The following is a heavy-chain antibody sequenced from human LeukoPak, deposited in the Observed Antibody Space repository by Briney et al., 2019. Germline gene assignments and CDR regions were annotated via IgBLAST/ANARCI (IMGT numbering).Heavy chain of an antibody. V-gene: IGHV1-18*01. CDR1: GYTFTSYG. CDR3: ARDRSPLGELSLYNY. J-gene: IGHJ4*02. D-gene: IGHD3-16*02. CDR2: ISGYNGNT. Sequence: ASVKASCKASGYTFTSYGISWVRQAPGQGLEWMGWISGYNGNTNYAQELRGRVTMTTDTSTSTAYMELRSLRSDDTAVYYCARDRSPLGELSLYNYWGQGTLVTASS.